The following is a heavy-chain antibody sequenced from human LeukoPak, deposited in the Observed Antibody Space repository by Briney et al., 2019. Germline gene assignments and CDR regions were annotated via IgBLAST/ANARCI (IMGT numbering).Heavy chain of an antibody. D-gene: IGHD6-19*01. J-gene: IGHJ4*02. CDR1: GFTFSSYA. CDR2: ISGGGGDT. Sequence: QPGGSLSLSCAASGFTFSSYAMRWVRQAPGKGLEWISTISGGGGDTYYADSVKGRFTVSRDNSKGTLYLQMNSLRAEDTAIYYCARVRTIIAVAGTDYWGLGTRVTVSS. V-gene: IGHV3-23*01. CDR3: ARVRTIIAVAGTDY.